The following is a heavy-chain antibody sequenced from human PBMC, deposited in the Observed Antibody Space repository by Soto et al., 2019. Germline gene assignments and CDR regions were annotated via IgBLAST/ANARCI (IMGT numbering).Heavy chain of an antibody. D-gene: IGHD3-22*01. CDR3: ARGAIYYYDSSGYFFSFDY. Sequence: SETLSLTCTVSGGSISSYYWSWIRQPPGKGLEWIGYIYYSGSTNYNPSLKSRVTISVDTSKNQFSLKLSSVTAADTAVYYCARGAIYYYDSSGYFFSFDYWGQGTLVTVSS. J-gene: IGHJ4*02. V-gene: IGHV4-59*01. CDR1: GGSISSYY. CDR2: IYYSGST.